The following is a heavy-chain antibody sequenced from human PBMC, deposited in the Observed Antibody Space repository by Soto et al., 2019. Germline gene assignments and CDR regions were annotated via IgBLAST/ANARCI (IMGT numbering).Heavy chain of an antibody. CDR2: IGSIGDTT. V-gene: IGHV3-48*03. CDR3: AREGPTAAPHRHYFDS. D-gene: IGHD1-1*01. J-gene: IGHJ4*02. Sequence: VGSLRLSCAASGFSFRSYEMNWVRQAPGKGLEWISYIGSIGDTTYYADAVKGRFTISRDNAKNSLYLQMNSLRVEDRAVYYCAREGPTAAPHRHYFDSWGRGTMVTVSS. CDR1: GFSFRSYE.